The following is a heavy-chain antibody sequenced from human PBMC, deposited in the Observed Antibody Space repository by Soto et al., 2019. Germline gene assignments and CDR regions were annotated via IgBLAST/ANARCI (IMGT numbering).Heavy chain of an antibody. V-gene: IGHV1-3*01. CDR1: EYTFFRNR. CDR2: INGSNGNP. D-gene: IGHD4-17*01. J-gene: IGHJ5*02. CDR3: GSGIDYGELET. Sequence: APVKVSCKASEYTFFRNRFHWVRQAPAQRLGWLGWINGSNGNPKYSQRWHDRVTITGDTTANTVYLELSSLRPEDTGPDCCGSGIDYGELETWGQGTLVTVSS.